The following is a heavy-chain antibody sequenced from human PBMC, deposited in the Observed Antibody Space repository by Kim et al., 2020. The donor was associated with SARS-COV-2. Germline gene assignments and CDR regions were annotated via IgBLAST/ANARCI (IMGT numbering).Heavy chain of an antibody. D-gene: IGHD3-3*01. V-gene: IGHV3-49*02. Sequence: KGRFTISRDDSKSIAYLQMNSLKTEDTAVYYCTRDHDVTIFGVVTYYFDYWGQGTLVTVSS. CDR3: TRDHDVTIFGVVTYYFDY. J-gene: IGHJ4*02.